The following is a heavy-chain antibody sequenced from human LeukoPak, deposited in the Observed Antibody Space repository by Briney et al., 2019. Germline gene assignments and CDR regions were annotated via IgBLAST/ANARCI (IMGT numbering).Heavy chain of an antibody. J-gene: IGHJ4*02. CDR3: ARVSSGWFPLFHY. Sequence: GGSLRLSCAASGFTFSTYWMSWARQAPGKGLEWVANIKQDGSEKYYVDSVKGRFTISRDNAKSSLYLQMNSLRAEDTAIYYCARVSSGWFPLFHYWGQGTLVTVSS. D-gene: IGHD6-19*01. CDR1: GFTFSTYW. V-gene: IGHV3-7*03. CDR2: IKQDGSEK.